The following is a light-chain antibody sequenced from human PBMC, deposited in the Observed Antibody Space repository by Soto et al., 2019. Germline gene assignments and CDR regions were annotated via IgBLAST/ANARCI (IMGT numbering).Light chain of an antibody. Sequence: QSVLTQPPSVSGAPGQRVTISCTGSSSNIGAGYDVHWYQQLPGTAPKLLIYGTTSRPSGVPDRFSGSKSGTSGSLAITGLQTEDEADYYCQSYDTSLSGWVFGGGTQLTVL. V-gene: IGLV1-40*01. J-gene: IGLJ3*02. CDR1: SSNIGAGYD. CDR3: QSYDTSLSGWV. CDR2: GTT.